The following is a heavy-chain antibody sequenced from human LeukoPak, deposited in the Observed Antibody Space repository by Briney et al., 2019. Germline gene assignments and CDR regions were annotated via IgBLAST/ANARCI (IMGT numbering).Heavy chain of an antibody. CDR1: GGSISSYY. D-gene: IGHD3-10*01. Sequence: PSEILSLTCTVSGGSISSYYWSWIRQPPGKGLEWIGYIYYSGSTNYNPSLKSRVTISVDTSKNQFSLKLSSVTAADTAVYYCARGWFGELGGNWFDPWGQGTLVTVSS. CDR2: IYYSGST. V-gene: IGHV4-59*01. J-gene: IGHJ5*02. CDR3: ARGWFGELGGNWFDP.